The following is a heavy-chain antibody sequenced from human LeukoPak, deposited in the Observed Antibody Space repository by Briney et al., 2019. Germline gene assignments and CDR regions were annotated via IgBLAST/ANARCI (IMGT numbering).Heavy chain of an antibody. Sequence: PSETLSLTCAVYGGSFSGYYWSWIRQPPGKGLEWIGEINHSGSTNYNPSLKSRVTISVDTSKNQFSLKPSSVTAADTAVYYCARVGSTSFDYWGQGTLVTVSS. CDR2: INHSGST. D-gene: IGHD2-2*01. CDR1: GGSFSGYY. CDR3: ARVGSTSFDY. J-gene: IGHJ4*02. V-gene: IGHV4-34*01.